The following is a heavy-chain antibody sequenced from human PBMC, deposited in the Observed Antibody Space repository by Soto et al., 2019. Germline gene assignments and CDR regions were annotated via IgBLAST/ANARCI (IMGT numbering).Heavy chain of an antibody. D-gene: IGHD4-17*01. CDR3: AHFIYGDYGPYFHF. J-gene: IGHJ4*02. V-gene: IGHV2-5*02. Sequence: QITLKESGPTLVKSTQTLTLTCTFSGFSLSTGGVAVGWIRQPPGKALEWLALIYWDDDHRYSPSLKTRLTITKDPSKNQVVLTLANVDPLDTATYYCAHFIYGDYGPYFHFWGQGMLVTVSS. CDR1: GFSLSTGGVA. CDR2: IYWDDDH.